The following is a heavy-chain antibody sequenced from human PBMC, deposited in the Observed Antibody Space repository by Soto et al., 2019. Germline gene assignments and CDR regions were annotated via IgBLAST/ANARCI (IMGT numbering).Heavy chain of an antibody. Sequence: ASVKVSCKTSGYNFNNHGISWVRQAPGQGPQWMGWISPQNGDRKYAQTFQGRVSMTTDRSASTAYMELTSLKIDDTAVYYCARERSESSGPPLYCGQGTLVTVSS. CDR3: ARERSESSGPPLY. J-gene: IGHJ4*02. CDR2: ISPQNGDR. V-gene: IGHV1-18*04. CDR1: GYNFNNHG. D-gene: IGHD3-22*01.